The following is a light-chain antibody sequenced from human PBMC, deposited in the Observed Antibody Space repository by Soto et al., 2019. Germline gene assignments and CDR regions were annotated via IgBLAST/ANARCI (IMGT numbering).Light chain of an antibody. Sequence: QSVLTQSPSVSAAPGRKVTISCSGSSSNIGNNYVSWYQQLPGTAPKLLIYDNNKRPSGIPDRFSGSKSGTSGTLDITGLQTGDEADYYCATWDGSLPGEVFVGGTQLTVL. CDR1: SSNIGNNY. CDR3: ATWDGSLPGEV. V-gene: IGLV1-51*01. J-gene: IGLJ2*01. CDR2: DNN.